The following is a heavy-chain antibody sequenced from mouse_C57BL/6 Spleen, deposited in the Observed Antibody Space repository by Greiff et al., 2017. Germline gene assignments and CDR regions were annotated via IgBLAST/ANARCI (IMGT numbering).Heavy chain of an antibody. CDR3: ARSYDGYYAWFAY. CDR1: GFTFTDYY. Sequence: EVMLVESGGGLVQPGGSLSLSCAASGFTFTDYYMSWVRQPPGKALEWLGFIRNKANGYTTEYSASVKGRFTISRDNSQSILYLQMNALRAEDSATYYCARSYDGYYAWFAYWGQGTLVTVSA. CDR2: IRNKANGYTT. J-gene: IGHJ3*01. V-gene: IGHV7-3*01. D-gene: IGHD2-3*01.